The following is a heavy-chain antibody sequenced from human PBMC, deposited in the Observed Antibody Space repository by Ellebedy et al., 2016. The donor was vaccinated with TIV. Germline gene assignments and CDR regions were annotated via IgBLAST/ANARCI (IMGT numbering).Heavy chain of an antibody. D-gene: IGHD6-13*01. J-gene: IGHJ4*02. CDR1: GDSIRSYF. V-gene: IGHV4-59*01. CDR2: RYNTVAA. Sequence: SETLSLTXTVSGDSIRSYFCAWLRQSPEKGLEWIGYRYNTVAAKYNPSLESRVTISLDISKNQFSLTLSDVTAADTAVYYCAAFESSSSWPIDYWGQGTLVSVS. CDR3: AAFESSSSWPIDY.